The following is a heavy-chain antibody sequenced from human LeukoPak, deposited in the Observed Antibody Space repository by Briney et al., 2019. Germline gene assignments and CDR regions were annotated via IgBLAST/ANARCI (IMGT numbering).Heavy chain of an antibody. CDR2: ISSCSSYI. D-gene: IGHD2-2*01. V-gene: IGHV3-21*01. J-gene: IGHJ6*02. CDR1: GFTFSSYS. Sequence: GGSLRLSCAASGFTFSSYSMNWVRQAPGKGLEWVSSISSCSSYIYYADSVKGRFTISRDNAKNSLYLQMNSLRAEDTAVYYCARGYCSSTSCGDYYYYGMDVWGQGTTVTVSS. CDR3: ARGYCSSTSCGDYYYYGMDV.